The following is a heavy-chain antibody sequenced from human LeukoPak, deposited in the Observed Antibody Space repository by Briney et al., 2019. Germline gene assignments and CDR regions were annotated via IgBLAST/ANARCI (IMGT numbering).Heavy chain of an antibody. CDR2: INHSGST. CDR3: ASQRLRRGIYYYYGMDV. Sequence: SETLSLTCAVYGGSFSGYYWSRIRQPPGKGLEWIGEINHSGSTNYNPSLKSRVTTSVDTSKNQFSLKLSSVTAADTAVYYCASQRLRRGIYYYYGMDVWGQGTTVTVSS. J-gene: IGHJ6*02. D-gene: IGHD4-17*01. V-gene: IGHV4-34*01. CDR1: GGSFSGYY.